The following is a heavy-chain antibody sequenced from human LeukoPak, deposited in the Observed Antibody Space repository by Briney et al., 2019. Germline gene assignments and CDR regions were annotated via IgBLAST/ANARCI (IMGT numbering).Heavy chain of an antibody. Sequence: ASVKVSCKASGYTFTGYYMHWVRQAPGQGLEWMGWINPNSGGTNYAQKFQGRVTMTRDTSISTAYMELSRLRSDDTAVYYCAREWEPDPRFDYWGQGTLVTVSS. CDR3: AREWEPDPRFDY. D-gene: IGHD1-26*01. CDR2: INPNSGGT. CDR1: GYTFTGYY. J-gene: IGHJ4*02. V-gene: IGHV1-2*02.